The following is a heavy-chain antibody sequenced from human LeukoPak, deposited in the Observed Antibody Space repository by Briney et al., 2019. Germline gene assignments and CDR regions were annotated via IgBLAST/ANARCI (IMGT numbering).Heavy chain of an antibody. D-gene: IGHD3-10*01. J-gene: IGHJ6*02. CDR2: INTDGRIT. CDR1: GFSFRNYA. V-gene: IGHV3-64*02. Sequence: GGSLRLSCVASGFSFRNYAIHWVRQAPGKGLEYVSVINTDGRITYYADSVKGRFTISRDNSKNTLYLQMNSLRAEDTAVYYCASLRYYYGSGSYEKGYGMDVWGQGTTVTVSS. CDR3: ASLRYYYGSGSYEKGYGMDV.